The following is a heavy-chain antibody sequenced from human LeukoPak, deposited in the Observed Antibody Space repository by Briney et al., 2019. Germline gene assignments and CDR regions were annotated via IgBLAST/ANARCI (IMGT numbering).Heavy chain of an antibody. J-gene: IGHJ4*02. Sequence: SETLSLTCAVYGGSFSGYYWSWIRQPPGKGLEWIGEINHSGSTNYNPSLKSRVTISVDTSKNQFSLKLSSVTAADTAVYYCARGSILEWLSPSYYFDYRGQGTLVTVSS. CDR1: GGSFSGYY. V-gene: IGHV4-34*01. D-gene: IGHD3-3*01. CDR3: ARGSILEWLSPSYYFDY. CDR2: INHSGST.